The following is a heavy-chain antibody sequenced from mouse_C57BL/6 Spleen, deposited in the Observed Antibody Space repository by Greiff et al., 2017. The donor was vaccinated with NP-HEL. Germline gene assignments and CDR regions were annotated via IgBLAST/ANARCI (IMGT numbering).Heavy chain of an antibody. V-gene: IGHV1-69*01. CDR1: GYTFTSYW. CDR2: IDPSDSYT. D-gene: IGHD1-2*01. J-gene: IGHJ2*01. CDR3: ARGYTLDY. Sequence: VQMQQPGAELVMPGASVKLSCKASGYTFTSYWMHWVKQRPGQGLEWIGEIDPSDSYTNYNQKFKGKSTLTVDKSSSTAYMQLSSLTSEDSAVYYCARGYTLDYWGQGTTLTVSS.